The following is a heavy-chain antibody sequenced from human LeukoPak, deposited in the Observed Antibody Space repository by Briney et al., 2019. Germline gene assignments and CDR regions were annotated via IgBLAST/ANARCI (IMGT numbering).Heavy chain of an antibody. V-gene: IGHV3-30*03. Sequence: PGGSLRLSCAASGFTFSSYGMHWVRQAPGKGLEWVAVISYDGSNKYYADSVKGRFTISRDNAKNSLYLQMNSLRAEDTAVYYCARRSGWLGAFLGWGQGTLVTVSS. CDR2: ISYDGSNK. D-gene: IGHD6-19*01. CDR1: GFTFSSYG. J-gene: IGHJ4*02. CDR3: ARRSGWLGAFLG.